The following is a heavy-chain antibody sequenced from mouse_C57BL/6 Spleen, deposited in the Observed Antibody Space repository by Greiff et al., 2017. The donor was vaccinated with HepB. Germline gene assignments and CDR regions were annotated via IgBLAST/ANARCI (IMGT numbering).Heavy chain of an antibody. J-gene: IGHJ2*01. V-gene: IGHV1-69*01. CDR1: GYTFTSYW. CDR3: ATYGNQGY. CDR2: IDPSDSYT. D-gene: IGHD2-1*01. Sequence: QVHVKQPGAELVMPGASVKLSCKASGYTFTSYWMHWVKQRPGQGLEWIGEIDPSDSYTNYNQKFKGKSTLTVDKSSSTAYMQLSSLTSEDSAVYYCATYGNQGYWGQGTTLTVSS.